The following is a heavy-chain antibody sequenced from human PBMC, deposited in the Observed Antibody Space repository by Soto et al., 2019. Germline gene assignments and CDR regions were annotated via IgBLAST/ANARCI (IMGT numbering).Heavy chain of an antibody. CDR3: ARWEEQQLAVDY. D-gene: IGHD6-13*01. Sequence: SETLSLTCTVSGVSISSYYWSWIRQPPGKGLEWIGYIYYSGSTNYNPSLKSRVTISVDTSKNQFSLKLSSVTAADTAVYYCARWEEQQLAVDYWGQGTLVTVSS. CDR2: IYYSGST. V-gene: IGHV4-59*01. CDR1: GVSISSYY. J-gene: IGHJ4*02.